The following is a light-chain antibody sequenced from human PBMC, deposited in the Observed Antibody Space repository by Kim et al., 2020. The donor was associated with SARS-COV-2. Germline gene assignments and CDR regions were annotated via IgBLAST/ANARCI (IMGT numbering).Light chain of an antibody. J-gene: IGLJ3*02. CDR2: YDS. CDR1: NIGSKS. CDR3: QVWDISSDHRV. V-gene: IGLV3-21*04. Sequence: SYELTQPPSVSVAPGKTARITCGGNNIGSKSVHWYQQKPGQAPVLVIYYDSDRPSGIPERFSGSNSGNTATLTIRRVEAGDVADYYCQVWDISSDHRVFG.